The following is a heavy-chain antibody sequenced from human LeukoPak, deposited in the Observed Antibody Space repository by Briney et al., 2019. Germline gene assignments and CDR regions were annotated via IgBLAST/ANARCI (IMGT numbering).Heavy chain of an antibody. CDR2: ISSSGSFI. Sequence: GGSLRLSCAASGFTFSDYYMSWIRQAPGKGLEWVSYISSSGSFIYYADSVKGRFTISRDNAKNSLYLQMNSLRAEDTAVYYCTRDSSVAVTHPNYWGQGILVTVSS. V-gene: IGHV3-11*04. J-gene: IGHJ4*02. CDR1: GFTFSDYY. CDR3: TRDSSVAVTHPNY. D-gene: IGHD6-19*01.